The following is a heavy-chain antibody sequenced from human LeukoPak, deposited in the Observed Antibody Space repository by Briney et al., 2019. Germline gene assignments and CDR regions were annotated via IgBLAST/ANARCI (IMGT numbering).Heavy chain of an antibody. Sequence: PGGSLRLSCAASGFIFSDYYMSWIRQTPEKGLEWVSYIGGNSYYTNYADSVKGRFTISRDNAKNSLYLQMNSLRAEDTAVYYCAGGDGGNNGFDNWGQGKLVTVSS. CDR2: IGGNSYYT. D-gene: IGHD2-8*01. V-gene: IGHV3-11*05. CDR3: AGGDGGNNGFDN. CDR1: GFIFSDYY. J-gene: IGHJ4*02.